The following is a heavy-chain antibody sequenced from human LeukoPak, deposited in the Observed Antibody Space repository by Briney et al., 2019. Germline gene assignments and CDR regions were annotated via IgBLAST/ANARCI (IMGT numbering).Heavy chain of an antibody. Sequence: GGSLRLSCAASGLTFSSYSMNWVRQAPGKGLEWVSSISSSSSYIYYADSVKGRFTISRDNAKNSLYLQMNSLRAEDTAVYYCARVSGFSHDAFDIWGQGTMVTVSS. J-gene: IGHJ3*02. CDR3: ARVSGFSHDAFDI. CDR1: GLTFSSYS. D-gene: IGHD6-25*01. V-gene: IGHV3-21*01. CDR2: ISSSSSYI.